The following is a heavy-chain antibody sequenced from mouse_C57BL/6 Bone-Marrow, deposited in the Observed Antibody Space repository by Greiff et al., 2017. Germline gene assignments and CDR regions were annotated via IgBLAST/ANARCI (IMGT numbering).Heavy chain of an antibody. D-gene: IGHD1-1*01. J-gene: IGHJ2*01. V-gene: IGHV3-6*01. CDR1: GYSITSGYY. CDR3: ARGGYYGLFDY. Sequence: DVKLQESGPGLVKPSQSPSLTCSVTGYSITSGYYWNWIRQFPGNKLEWMGYISYDGSNNYNPSLKNRISITRDTSKNQFFLTLNSVTTEDTATYYCARGGYYGLFDYWGQGTTLTVSS. CDR2: ISYDGSN.